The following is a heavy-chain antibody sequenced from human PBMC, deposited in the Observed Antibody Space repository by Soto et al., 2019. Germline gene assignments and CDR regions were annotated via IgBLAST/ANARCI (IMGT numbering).Heavy chain of an antibody. D-gene: IGHD3-10*02. CDR1: GGSISSSSYY. J-gene: IGHJ5*02. Sequence: SETLSLTCTVSGGSISSSSYYWGWIRQPPGKGLEWIGSIYYSGSTYYNPSLKSRVTISVDTSKNQFSLKLSSVTAADTAVYYCARLCSGNWFDPWGQGTLVTVSS. CDR2: IYYSGST. CDR3: ARLCSGNWFDP. V-gene: IGHV4-39*01.